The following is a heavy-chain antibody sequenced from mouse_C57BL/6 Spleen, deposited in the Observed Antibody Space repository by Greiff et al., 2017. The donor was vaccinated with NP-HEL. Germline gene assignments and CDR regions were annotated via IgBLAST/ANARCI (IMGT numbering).Heavy chain of an antibody. V-gene: IGHV14-4*01. D-gene: IGHD2-5*01. Sequence: EVQLQQSGAELVRPGASVKLSCTASGFNIKDDYMHWVKQRPEQGLEWIGWIDPENGDTEYASKFQGKATITADTSSNTAYLQLSSLTSEDTAVYYCTTNSNYEGWFAYWGQGTLVTVSA. J-gene: IGHJ3*01. CDR1: GFNIKDDY. CDR3: TTNSNYEGWFAY. CDR2: IDPENGDT.